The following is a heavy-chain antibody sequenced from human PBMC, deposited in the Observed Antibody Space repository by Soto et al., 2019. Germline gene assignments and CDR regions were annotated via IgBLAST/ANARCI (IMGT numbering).Heavy chain of an antibody. Sequence: QMQLVESGGGVVQPGRSLRLSCAASGFTFGAYTMHWVRQAPGKGLEWVAVISYDGNSERYTDTVKGRFTVSRDNSKSTMYLQMNSLRAEDTAVYYCARDGYSGRSDGVDGWGQGTMVTVSS. CDR3: ARDGYSGRSDGVDG. V-gene: IGHV3-30*14. CDR1: GFTFGAYT. CDR2: ISYDGNSE. J-gene: IGHJ3*01. D-gene: IGHD1-26*01.